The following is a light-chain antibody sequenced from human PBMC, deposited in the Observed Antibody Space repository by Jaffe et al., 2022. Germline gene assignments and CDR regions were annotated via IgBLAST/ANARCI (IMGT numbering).Light chain of an antibody. CDR2: GAS. J-gene: IGKJ1*01. CDR1: QSVSSK. Sequence: EIVMTQSPATLSVSSGERATLSCRASQSVSSKLAWYQQKPGHPPRLLIYGASTRATGLPARFSGSGSGTEFTLTISSLQSEDFAVYYCQQYSDWPKTFGQGTKVEIK. CDR3: QQYSDWPKT. V-gene: IGKV3-15*01.